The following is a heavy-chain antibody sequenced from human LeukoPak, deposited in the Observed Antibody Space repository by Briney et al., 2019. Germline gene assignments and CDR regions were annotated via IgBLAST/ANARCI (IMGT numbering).Heavy chain of an antibody. CDR1: GGSVNSGSYY. D-gene: IGHD3-22*01. V-gene: IGHV4-61*01. Sequence: SETLSLTCTVSGGSVNSGSYYWSWVRQPPGKGLEWIGYIYYTGSTNYNPSLKSRVTISLDMSKNQFSLKLSSVTAADTAVYYCASLWDSSGYYPTDAFDIWGQGTMVTVSS. CDR2: IYYTGST. CDR3: ASLWDSSGYYPTDAFDI. J-gene: IGHJ3*02.